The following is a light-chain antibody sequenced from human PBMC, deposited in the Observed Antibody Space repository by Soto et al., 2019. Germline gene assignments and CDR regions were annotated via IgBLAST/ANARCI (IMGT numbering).Light chain of an antibody. CDR1: QSVASSY. V-gene: IGKV3-20*01. J-gene: IGKJ3*01. CDR3: PQYGSSPFS. Sequence: EIVLTQSPGTLSVSPGQRATLSCRASQSVASSYLAWYQHKPGQDPRLLIYGASSRATGIPDSFSGSRSGTVFTLTNGGLEPEDFAVYYCPQYGSSPFSFGPGTKVDI. CDR2: GAS.